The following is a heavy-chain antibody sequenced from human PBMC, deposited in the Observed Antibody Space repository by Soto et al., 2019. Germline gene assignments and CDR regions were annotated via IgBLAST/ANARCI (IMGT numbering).Heavy chain of an antibody. Sequence: SETLSLTCTVSGGSISSGGYYWSWIRQHPGKGLEWIGYIYYSGSTYYNPSLKSRVTISVDTSKNQFSLKLSSVTAADTAVYYCARVDDGHDQSGMDVWGQGTSVTVSS. CDR1: GGSISSGGYY. D-gene: IGHD5-12*01. V-gene: IGHV4-31*03. J-gene: IGHJ6*02. CDR2: IYYSGST. CDR3: ARVDDGHDQSGMDV.